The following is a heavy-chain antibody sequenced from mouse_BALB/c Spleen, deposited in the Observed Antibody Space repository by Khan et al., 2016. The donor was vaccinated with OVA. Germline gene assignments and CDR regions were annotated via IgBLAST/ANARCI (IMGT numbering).Heavy chain of an antibody. J-gene: IGHJ2*01. CDR3: AKYYYGSSRYFDY. D-gene: IGHD1-1*01. CDR1: GFNIKDTY. Sequence: VQLQQSGAELVKPGASVKLSCTASGFNIKDTYMHWVKQRPEQGLEWIGRIDPANGNTKYDPKFQGKATITADTSSNTAYLQLSSLTSEDTAVYYCAKYYYGSSRYFDYWGQGTTLTVSS. CDR2: IDPANGNT. V-gene: IGHV14-3*02.